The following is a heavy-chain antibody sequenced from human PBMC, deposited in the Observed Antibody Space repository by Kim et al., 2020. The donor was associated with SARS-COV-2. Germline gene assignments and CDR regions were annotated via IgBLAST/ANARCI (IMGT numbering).Heavy chain of an antibody. V-gene: IGHV3-66*01. J-gene: IGHJ6*02. D-gene: IGHD4-17*01. CDR2: IYSGGST. CDR1: GFPVSSNY. CDR3: ARDATDYGDYWSGYYYGMDV. Sequence: GGSLRLSCAASGFPVSSNYMSWVRQAQGKGLEWASVIYSGGSTYYADSVKGRFTISRDNSKNTLYLQMNSLRAEDTAVYYCARDATDYGDYWSGYYYGMDVWGQGTTVTVSS.